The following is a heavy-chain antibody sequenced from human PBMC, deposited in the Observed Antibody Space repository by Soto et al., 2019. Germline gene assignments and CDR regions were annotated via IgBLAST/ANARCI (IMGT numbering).Heavy chain of an antibody. V-gene: IGHV4-31*03. J-gene: IGHJ4*02. CDR1: GHSISNGGYY. CDR2: IYSSGTT. Sequence: QVQLQESGPGLVKPSQTLSLTCTVSGHSISNGGYYWSLIRQQPGRGLEWIGYIYSSGTTYYNPSLKSRVNMSVDTSKDQFSLRLSSETAADTAVYYCARSLAAGPNGHPYYFDYWGQGTLVTASS. D-gene: IGHD6-13*01. CDR3: ARSLAAGPNGHPYYFDY.